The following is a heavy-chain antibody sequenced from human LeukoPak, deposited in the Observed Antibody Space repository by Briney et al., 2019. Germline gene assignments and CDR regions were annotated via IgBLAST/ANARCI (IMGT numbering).Heavy chain of an antibody. CDR3: ACSWYFDY. Sequence: LTGGSLRLSCAASGFTVSSNYMSWVRQAPGKGLEWVSVIYSGGSTYYADSVKGRFTISRDNSKNTLYLQMNSLRAEDTAVYYCACSWYFDYWGQGTLVTVSS. V-gene: IGHV3-53*01. J-gene: IGHJ4*02. CDR1: GFTVSSNY. CDR2: IYSGGST. D-gene: IGHD6-13*01.